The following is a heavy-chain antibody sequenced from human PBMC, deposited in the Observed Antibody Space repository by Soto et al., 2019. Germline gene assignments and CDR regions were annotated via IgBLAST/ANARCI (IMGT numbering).Heavy chain of an antibody. D-gene: IGHD2-21*02. J-gene: IGHJ4*02. Sequence: GGSLRLSCAASRFSFSTFAMSWVRQAPGKGLEWVSSIGDSGSNTYYADSVKGRFTISRDNSKNTLFLQVNSLRAEDTAVYYCVKGATETPFHCWGPGTLVTVSS. V-gene: IGHV3-23*01. CDR1: RFSFSTFA. CDR2: IGDSGSNT. CDR3: VKGATETPFHC.